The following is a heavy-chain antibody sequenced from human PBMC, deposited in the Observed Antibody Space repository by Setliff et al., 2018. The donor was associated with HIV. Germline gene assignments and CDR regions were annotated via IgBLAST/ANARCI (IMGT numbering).Heavy chain of an antibody. CDR3: VRAEGYTSRAEFDI. V-gene: IGHV1-24*01. Sequence: ASVKVSCKIYGYTLSELSMHWVRQAPGKGLEWMGYFDPQDGETVYAQKFQGRVTLTEDTSTGTAYMELSGLRSEDTAVYYCVRAEGYTSRAEFDIWGQGTMVTVSS. J-gene: IGHJ3*02. CDR1: GYTLSELS. D-gene: IGHD5-18*01. CDR2: FDPQDGET.